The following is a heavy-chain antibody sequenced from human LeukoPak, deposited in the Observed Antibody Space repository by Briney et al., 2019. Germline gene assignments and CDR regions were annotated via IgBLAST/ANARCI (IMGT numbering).Heavy chain of an antibody. D-gene: IGHD3-9*01. CDR2: ISGSGGST. CDR1: GFTFSSFA. J-gene: IGHJ3*02. Sequence: GGSLRLSCAASGFTFSSFAMSWLRQAPGKGLEWVSTISGSGGSTYYADSVKGRFNISRDNSKNTLYLKMNSLIGEDTPLYYCAKEKVVDLLRAFDIWGQGTIGTVSS. CDR3: AKEKVVDLLRAFDI. V-gene: IGHV3-23*01.